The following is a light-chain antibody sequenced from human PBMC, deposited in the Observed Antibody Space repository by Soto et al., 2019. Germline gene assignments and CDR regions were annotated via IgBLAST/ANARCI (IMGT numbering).Light chain of an antibody. Sequence: ELVMTQSPATLSVSPGERATLSCRASQSVSSNLAWYQQKPGQAPRLLIYGASTRATGIPARFSGSGSGTDFTLTISSPQSEDFAVYYCQQYNNWPPWTFGQGTKVEIK. J-gene: IGKJ1*01. CDR2: GAS. V-gene: IGKV3-15*01. CDR1: QSVSSN. CDR3: QQYNNWPPWT.